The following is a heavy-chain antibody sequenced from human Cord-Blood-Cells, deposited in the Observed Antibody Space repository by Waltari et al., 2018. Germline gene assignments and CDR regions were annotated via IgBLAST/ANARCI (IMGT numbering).Heavy chain of an antibody. CDR3: ASLGREGSGSSQRFDY. D-gene: IGHD3-10*01. Sequence: QVQLQQWGAGLLKPSETLSLTCAVYGGSFRGYYWTWIRQPPGKGLEWIGEINHSGSTNYNPSLKSRVTISVDTSKNQFSLKLSSVTAADTAVYYCASLGREGSGSSQRFDYWGQGTLVTVSS. CDR2: INHSGST. CDR1: GGSFRGYY. J-gene: IGHJ4*02. V-gene: IGHV4-34*01.